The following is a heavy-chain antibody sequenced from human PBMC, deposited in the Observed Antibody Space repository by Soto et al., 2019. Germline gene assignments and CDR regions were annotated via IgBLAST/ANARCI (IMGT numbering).Heavy chain of an antibody. Sequence: WGSLRPSCSASVFTFRSYGMHWFRHAPGKGLEWVAGIWYDGSNKYYAESVKGRFTISRDNSKNTLYLQMNSLRAEDTAVYYCASDSRDGSGWQLNADYRGQGTVVTVSS. D-gene: IGHD6-19*01. J-gene: IGHJ4*02. CDR2: IWYDGSNK. CDR1: VFTFRSYG. CDR3: ASDSRDGSGWQLNADY. V-gene: IGHV3-33*01.